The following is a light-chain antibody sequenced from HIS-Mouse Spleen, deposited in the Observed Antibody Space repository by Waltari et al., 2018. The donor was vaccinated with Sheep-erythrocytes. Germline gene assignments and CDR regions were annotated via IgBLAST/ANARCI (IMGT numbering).Light chain of an antibody. CDR2: WAS. J-gene: IGKJ4*01. CDR1: QSVLYSPNNKNY. Sequence: DIVMTQSPDSLAVSLGERATINCKSSQSVLYSPNNKNYLAWYQQKPGQPPKLLIYWASTRESRVPDRFSGSGSWTDFTLTISSLQAEDVAVYYCQQYYSTLTFGGGTKVEIK. V-gene: IGKV4-1*01. CDR3: QQYYSTLT.